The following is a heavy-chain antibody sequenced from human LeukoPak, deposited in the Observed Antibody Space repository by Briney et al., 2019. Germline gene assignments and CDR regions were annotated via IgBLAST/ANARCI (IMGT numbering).Heavy chain of an antibody. D-gene: IGHD3-3*01. CDR1: GYTFTSYD. CDR3: ARGDFWSGYYKIGFFDY. J-gene: IGHJ4*02. V-gene: IGHV1-8*01. CDR2: MNPNSGNT. Sequence: ASVKVSCKASGYTFTSYDINWVRQATGQGLEWMGWMNPNSGNTGYAQKFQGRVTMTRNTSISTAYMKLSSLRSEDTAVYYCARGDFWSGYYKIGFFDYWGQGTLVTVSS.